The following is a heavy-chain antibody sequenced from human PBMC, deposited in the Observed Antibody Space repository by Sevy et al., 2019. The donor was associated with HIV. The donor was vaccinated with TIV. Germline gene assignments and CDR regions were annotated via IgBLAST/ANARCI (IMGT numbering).Heavy chain of an antibody. CDR2: ISYDGSNK. V-gene: IGHV3-30*18. CDR1: GFTFSSYD. J-gene: IGHJ6*02. D-gene: IGHD1-26*01. CDR3: AKDRSGSYSHYYYYYGMDV. Sequence: GGSLRLSCAASGFTFSSYDMHWVRQAPGKGLEWVAVISYDGSNKYYADSVKGRFTISRDNSKNTLYLQMNSLRAEDTAVYYCAKDRSGSYSHYYYYYGMDVWGQGTTVTVSS.